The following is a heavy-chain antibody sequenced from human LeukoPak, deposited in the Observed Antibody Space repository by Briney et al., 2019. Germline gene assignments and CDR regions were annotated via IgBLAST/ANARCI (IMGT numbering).Heavy chain of an antibody. CDR3: ARVAGYSYGYDMDV. V-gene: IGHV4-31*03. D-gene: IGHD5-18*01. Sequence: SETLSLTCTVSGGSISSGGYYWSWIRQHPGKGLEWIGYIYYSGSTYYNPSLKSRVIISVDTSKNQFSLKLSSVTAADTAVYYCARVAGYSYGYDMDVWGQGTTVTVSS. CDR1: GGSISSGGYY. J-gene: IGHJ6*02. CDR2: IYYSGST.